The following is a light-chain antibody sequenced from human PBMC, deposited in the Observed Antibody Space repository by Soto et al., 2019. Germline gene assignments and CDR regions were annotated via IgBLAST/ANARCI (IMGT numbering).Light chain of an antibody. CDR2: GAS. CDR1: QSVSSN. J-gene: IGKJ1*01. V-gene: IGKV3-15*01. Sequence: EIVMTQSPATLSVSPGERATLSCRASQSVSSNLAGYQQKPGQAPRLLIYGASTRATGIPARFSGSGSGTEFTLTISSLQSEDFAVYYCQQYNNWPPSTFGHGTKVQIK. CDR3: QQYNNWPPST.